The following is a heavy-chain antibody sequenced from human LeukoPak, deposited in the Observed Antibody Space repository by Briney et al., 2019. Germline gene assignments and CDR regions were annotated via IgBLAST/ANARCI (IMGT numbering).Heavy chain of an antibody. D-gene: IGHD1-26*01. CDR2: IYYSGST. V-gene: IGHV4-59*05. Sequence: SETLSLTCTVSGGSISSYYWSWIRQPPGKGLEWIGSIYYSGSTYYNPSLKSRVTISVDTSKNQFSLKLSSVTAADTAVYYCARHAWGWELLTKVIDYWGQGTLVTVSS. CDR1: GGSISSYY. J-gene: IGHJ4*02. CDR3: ARHAWGWELLTKVIDY.